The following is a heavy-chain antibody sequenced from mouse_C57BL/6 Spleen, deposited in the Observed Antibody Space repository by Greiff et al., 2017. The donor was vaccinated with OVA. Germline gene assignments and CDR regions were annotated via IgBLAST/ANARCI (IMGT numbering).Heavy chain of an antibody. CDR1: GYTFTDYY. J-gene: IGHJ4*01. Sequence: VQLQQSGAELVRPGASVKLSCKASGYTFTDYYINWVKQRPGQGLEWIARIYPGSGNTYYNEKFKGKATLTAEKSSSTAYMQLSSLTSEDSAVYFCARRLITTVVSSRDYYAMDYWGQGTSVTVSS. CDR2: IYPGSGNT. V-gene: IGHV1-76*01. D-gene: IGHD1-1*01. CDR3: ARRLITTVVSSRDYYAMDY.